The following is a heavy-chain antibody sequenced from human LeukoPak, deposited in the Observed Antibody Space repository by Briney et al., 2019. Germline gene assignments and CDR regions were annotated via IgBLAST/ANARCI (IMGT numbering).Heavy chain of an antibody. CDR2: IIPFFGTP. Sequence: PGGSLRLSCAASGFTFTTYAISWVRQAPGQGLEWMGGIIPFFGTPNFAQRFQGRVTITADESTSTAYMELSSLRSEDTAVYYCASYFDTSGYYSPWYYYYAMDVWGQGTTVTVSS. D-gene: IGHD3-22*01. J-gene: IGHJ6*02. V-gene: IGHV1-69*01. CDR3: ASYFDTSGYYSPWYYYYAMDV. CDR1: GFTFTTYA.